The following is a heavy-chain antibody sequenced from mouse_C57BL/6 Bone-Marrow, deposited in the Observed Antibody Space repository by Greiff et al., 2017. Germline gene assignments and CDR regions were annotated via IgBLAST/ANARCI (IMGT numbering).Heavy chain of an antibody. CDR3: ARRGIYYGNYGAY. CDR1: GFSLSTFGMG. Sequence: QVQLQESGPGILQPSQTLSLTCSFSGFSLSTFGMGVGWLRQPSGTGLEWLAHIWWYGDQYYNPALKSRPTISTDTSKNQVFLKLANVDTADTATYYCARRGIYYGNYGAYGGQVTLVTVSA. V-gene: IGHV8-8*01. D-gene: IGHD2-1*01. J-gene: IGHJ3*01. CDR2: IWWYGDQ.